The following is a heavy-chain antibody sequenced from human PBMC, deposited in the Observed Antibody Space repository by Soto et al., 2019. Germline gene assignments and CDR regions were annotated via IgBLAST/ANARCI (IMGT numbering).Heavy chain of an antibody. CDR1: GFTFSSYA. V-gene: IGHV3-30-3*01. CDR2: ISYDGSNK. D-gene: IGHD3-10*01. CDR3: AREASNYYPSGSYAKGAGNYCYYGMDV. J-gene: IGHJ6*02. Sequence: GGSLRLSCAASGFTFSSYAMHWVRQAPGKGLEWVAVISYDGSNKYYADSVKGRFTISRDNSKNTLYLQMNSLRAVDTAVYYCAREASNYYPSGSYAKGAGNYCYYGMDVLRQVTTGTASS.